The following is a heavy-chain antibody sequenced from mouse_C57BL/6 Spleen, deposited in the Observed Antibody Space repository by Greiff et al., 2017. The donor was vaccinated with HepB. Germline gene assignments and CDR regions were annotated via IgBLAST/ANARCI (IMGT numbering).Heavy chain of an antibody. CDR1: GYTFTSYW. Sequence: VQLQQPGAELVRPGSSVKLSCKASGYTFTSYWMHWVKQRPIQGLEWIGNIDPSDSETHYNQKFKDKATLTVDKSSSTAYMQLSSLTSEDSAVYYCARIYYGSLYAMDYWGQGTSVTVSS. D-gene: IGHD1-1*01. CDR2: IDPSDSET. V-gene: IGHV1-52*01. J-gene: IGHJ4*01. CDR3: ARIYYGSLYAMDY.